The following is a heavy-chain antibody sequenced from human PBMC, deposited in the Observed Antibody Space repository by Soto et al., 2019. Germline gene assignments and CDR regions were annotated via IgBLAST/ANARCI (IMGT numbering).Heavy chain of an antibody. V-gene: IGHV4-39*01. CDR2: IYYSGST. CDR3: ARVGGQQTPFFDY. Sequence: SETLSLTCTVSGGSISSSSYYWGWIRQPPGKGLEWIGSIYYSGSTYYNPSLKSRVTISVDTSKNQFSLKLSSVTAADTAVYYCARVGGQQTPFFDYWGQGTLVTVAS. D-gene: IGHD6-13*01. CDR1: GGSISSSSYY. J-gene: IGHJ4*02.